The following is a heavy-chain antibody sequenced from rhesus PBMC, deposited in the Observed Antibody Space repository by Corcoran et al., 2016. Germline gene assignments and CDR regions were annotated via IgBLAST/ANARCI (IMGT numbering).Heavy chain of an antibody. D-gene: IGHD6-25*01. CDR1: GFPFRSSW. J-gene: IGHJ4*01. CDR3: AGEGRQLDY. V-gene: IGHV3-14*01. CDR2: IKSAGSST. Sequence: EVQLVESGAGLFQPGGSLRFSCAAFGFPFRSSWMHWFGTAPGKGLEWISAIKSAGSSTYYADDVKGRLTIYRENAKNTLYLQMDGLRAEDTAVYYWAGEGRQLDYWGQGVLVTVSS.